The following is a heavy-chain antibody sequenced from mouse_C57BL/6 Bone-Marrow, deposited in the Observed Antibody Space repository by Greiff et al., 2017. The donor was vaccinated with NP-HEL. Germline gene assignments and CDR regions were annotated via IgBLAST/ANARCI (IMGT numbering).Heavy chain of an antibody. CDR3: EREGGMYGYGCWFAY. CDR1: GYTFTSYW. J-gene: IGHJ3*01. D-gene: IGHD2-2*01. V-gene: IGHV1-52*01. CDR2: IDPSDSET. Sequence: QVQLQQPGAELVRPGSSVKLSCKASGYTFTSYWMHWVKQRPIQGLEWIGNIDPSDSETHYNQKFKDKATLTVDKSSSTAYMQHSSLTSEESAVYYCEREGGMYGYGCWFAYWGQGTLVTVSA.